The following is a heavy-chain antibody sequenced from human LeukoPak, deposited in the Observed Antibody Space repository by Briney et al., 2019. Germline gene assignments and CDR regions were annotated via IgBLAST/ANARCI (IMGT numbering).Heavy chain of an antibody. Sequence: GGSLRLSCAASGFSFSSYAMSWVRQAAGKGLEWVSGIDNSGGSTYYADSVKGRFTISRDNSKNTLYLQMNSPRAEDTAVYYCAKDFGNCINGVCYGTPFDYWGQGTLVTVSS. CDR3: AKDFGNCINGVCYGTPFDY. CDR1: GFSFSSYA. CDR2: IDNSGGST. D-gene: IGHD2-8*01. J-gene: IGHJ4*02. V-gene: IGHV3-23*01.